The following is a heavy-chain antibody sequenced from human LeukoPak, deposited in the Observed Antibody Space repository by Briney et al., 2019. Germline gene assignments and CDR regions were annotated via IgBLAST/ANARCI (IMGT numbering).Heavy chain of an antibody. CDR2: IRYDGSNK. V-gene: IGHV3-30*02. J-gene: IGHJ6*03. Sequence: PGGSLRLSCAASGFTFSSYGMHWVRQAPGKGLEWVAFIRYDGSNKYYADSVKGRFTISRDNSKNTLYLQMNSLRAEDTAVYYCAKDFLFSYYMDVWSKGTTVTISS. CDR3: AKDFLFSYYMDV. CDR1: GFTFSSYG. D-gene: IGHD3-10*02.